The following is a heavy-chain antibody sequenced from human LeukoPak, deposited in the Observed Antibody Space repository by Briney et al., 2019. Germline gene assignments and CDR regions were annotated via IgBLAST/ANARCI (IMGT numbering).Heavy chain of an antibody. Sequence: PGGSLRLSCAASGFTFSSYSMNWVRQSPGKGLEWVSSISSSSSYIYYADSVKGRFTISRDNAKNSLYLQMNSLRAEDTAVYYCARDIDVDVSLPSWTDWGQGTLVTVSS. CDR2: ISSSSSYI. CDR3: ARDIDVDVSLPSWTD. CDR1: GFTFSSYS. D-gene: IGHD3/OR15-3a*01. J-gene: IGHJ4*02. V-gene: IGHV3-21*01.